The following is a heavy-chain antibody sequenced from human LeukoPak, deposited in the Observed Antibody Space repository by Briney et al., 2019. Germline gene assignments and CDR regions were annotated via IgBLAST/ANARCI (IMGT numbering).Heavy chain of an antibody. CDR1: GFTVSSNS. CDR2: LSSSSSVI. CDR3: VRDGSSWGNFDY. Sequence: GGSLRLSCTVSGFTVSSNSMSWVRQAPGKGLEWVSYLSSSSSVIYHADSVKGRFTISGDNAKNSLYLQMNSLRTEDTAVYYCVRDGSSWGNFDYWGQGTLVSVSS. J-gene: IGHJ4*02. D-gene: IGHD7-27*01. V-gene: IGHV3-48*01.